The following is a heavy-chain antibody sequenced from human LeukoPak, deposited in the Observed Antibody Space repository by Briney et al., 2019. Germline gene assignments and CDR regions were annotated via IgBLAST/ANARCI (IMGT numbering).Heavy chain of an antibody. D-gene: IGHD6-19*01. J-gene: IGHJ4*02. CDR2: IYPGDSDT. CDR1: GYSFTSYW. Sequence: GESLKISCKGSGYSFTSYWIGWVRQMPGKGLEWTGIIYPGDSDTRYSPSFQGQVTISADKSISTAYLQWSSLKASDTAMYYCARLVYSSGWYGPIDYWGQGTLVTVSS. V-gene: IGHV5-51*01. CDR3: ARLVYSSGWYGPIDY.